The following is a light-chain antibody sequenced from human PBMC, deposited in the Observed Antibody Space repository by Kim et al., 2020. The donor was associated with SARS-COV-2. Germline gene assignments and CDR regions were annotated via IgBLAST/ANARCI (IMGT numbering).Light chain of an antibody. Sequence: DILMTQSPSILSASVGDRVTITCRASQSVSSWLAWYQQKPGKAPKLLISKASSLEGGVPSRFSGRGSGTEFTLTINTLQPDDFATYSCQQYDSHPYTFGQGTKLEI. CDR2: KAS. CDR1: QSVSSW. V-gene: IGKV1-5*03. J-gene: IGKJ2*01. CDR3: QQYDSHPYT.